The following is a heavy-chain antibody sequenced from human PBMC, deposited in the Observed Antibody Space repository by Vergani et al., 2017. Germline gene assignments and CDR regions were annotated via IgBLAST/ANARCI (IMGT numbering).Heavy chain of an antibody. CDR2: ISYDGSNK. CDR1: GFTFSSYA. CDR3: ARDSCRSTSCYGYFQH. D-gene: IGHD2-2*01. J-gene: IGHJ1*01. Sequence: QVQLVESGGGVVQPGRSLRLSCAASGFTFSSYAMHWVRQAPGKGLEWVAVISYDGSNKYYADSVKGRFTISRDNSKNTLYLQMNSLRAEDTAVYYCARDSCRSTSCYGYFQHWGQGTLVTVSS. V-gene: IGHV3-30*04.